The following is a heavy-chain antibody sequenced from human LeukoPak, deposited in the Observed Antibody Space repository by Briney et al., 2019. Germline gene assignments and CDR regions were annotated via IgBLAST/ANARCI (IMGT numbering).Heavy chain of an antibody. J-gene: IGHJ6*02. V-gene: IGHV3-23*01. CDR2: ISTSAGST. CDR3: AKERCSSTSCYPYYYYGMDV. Sequence: PGGSLSLSCAASGFTFSSFAMSWVRQAPGKGLEWVSTISTSAGSTYYADSVKGRFTISRDNSKNTLYLQMNSLRAEDTAVYYCAKERCSSTSCYPYYYYGMDVWGQGTTVTVSS. CDR1: GFTFSSFA. D-gene: IGHD2-2*01.